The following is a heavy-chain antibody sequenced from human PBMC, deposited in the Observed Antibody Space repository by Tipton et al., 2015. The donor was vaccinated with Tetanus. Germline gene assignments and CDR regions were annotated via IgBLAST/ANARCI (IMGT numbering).Heavy chain of an antibody. CDR1: GGSISSGDYY. D-gene: IGHD6-19*01. J-gene: IGHJ3*01. CDR2: IYYSGST. Sequence: TLSLTCTVSGGSISSGDYYWSWIRQPPGKGLEWIGYIYYSGSTYYNPSLKSRVTISVDTSKNQFSLKLSAVTAADTAVYYCARIGWPQQNKPAFDLWGQGTMVTVSP. CDR3: ARIGWPQQNKPAFDL. V-gene: IGHV4-30-4*01.